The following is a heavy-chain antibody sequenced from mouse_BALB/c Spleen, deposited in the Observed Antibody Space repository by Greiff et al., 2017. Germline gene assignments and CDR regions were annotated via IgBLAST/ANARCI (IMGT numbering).Heavy chain of an antibody. J-gene: IGHJ1*01. CDR2: IRSKSNNYAT. CDR3: VRDYGYWYFDV. Sequence: TGGGLVQPKGSLKLSCAASGFTLNTNAMNWVRQAPGKGLEWVARIRSKSNNYATYYADSVKDRFTISRDDSQSMLYLQMNNLKTEDTAMYYCVRDYGYWYFDVWGAGTTVTVSS. V-gene: IGHV10S3*01. CDR1: GFTLNTNA. D-gene: IGHD1-1*02.